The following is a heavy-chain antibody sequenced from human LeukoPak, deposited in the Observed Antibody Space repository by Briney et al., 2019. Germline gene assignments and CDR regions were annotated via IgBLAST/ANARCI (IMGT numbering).Heavy chain of an antibody. D-gene: IGHD2-15*01. CDR3: ARDGDCRSGICSSHFDY. J-gene: IGHJ4*02. Sequence: ASVKVSCKASGYTFTSYAMHWVRQAPGQRLEWMGWINAGNGNTKYSQEFQGRVTITRDTSASTAYMELSSLRSEDMALYFCARDGDCRSGICSSHFDYWGQGTLVTVSS. V-gene: IGHV1-3*03. CDR2: INAGNGNT. CDR1: GYTFTSYA.